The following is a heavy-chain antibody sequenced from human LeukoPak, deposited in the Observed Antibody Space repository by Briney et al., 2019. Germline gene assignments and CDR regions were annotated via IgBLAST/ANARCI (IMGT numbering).Heavy chain of an antibody. CDR2: IIPIFGTA. V-gene: IGHV1-69*13. CDR3: ASAIVGPTTDY. J-gene: IGHJ4*02. CDR1: GYTFKSYA. D-gene: IGHD1-26*01. Sequence: ASVKVSCKASGYTFKSYAISWVRQAPGQGLEWMGGIIPIFGTANYAQKFQGRVTITADESTSTAYMELSSLRSEDTAVYYCASAIVGPTTDYWGQGTLVTVSS.